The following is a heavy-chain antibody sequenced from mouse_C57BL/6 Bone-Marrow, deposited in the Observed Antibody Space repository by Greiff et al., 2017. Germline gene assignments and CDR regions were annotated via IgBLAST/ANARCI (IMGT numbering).Heavy chain of an antibody. Sequence: EVQLVESGGGLVQPGGSLKLSCAASGFTFSDYYMYWVRQTPEKRLEWVAYISNGGGSTYYPDTVKGRFTISRDNAKNTLYLQMSRLKSEDTAMYYCASHCYGSSYGWYFDVWGTGTTVTVSS. D-gene: IGHD1-1*01. V-gene: IGHV5-12*01. CDR3: ASHCYGSSYGWYFDV. CDR1: GFTFSDYY. J-gene: IGHJ1*03. CDR2: ISNGGGST.